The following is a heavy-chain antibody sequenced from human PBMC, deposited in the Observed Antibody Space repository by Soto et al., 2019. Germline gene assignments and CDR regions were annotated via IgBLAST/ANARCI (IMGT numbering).Heavy chain of an antibody. CDR3: ARHPRSGSPRGGFDY. Sequence: TLSLPCTVSGGSISSSSYYWGWIRQPPGKGLEWIGSIYYSGSTYYNPSLKSRVTISVDTSKNQFSLKLSSVTAADMAVYYCARHPRSGSPRGGFDYWGQGTLVTVSS. V-gene: IGHV4-39*01. CDR2: IYYSGST. CDR1: GGSISSSSYY. J-gene: IGHJ4*02. D-gene: IGHD3-10*01.